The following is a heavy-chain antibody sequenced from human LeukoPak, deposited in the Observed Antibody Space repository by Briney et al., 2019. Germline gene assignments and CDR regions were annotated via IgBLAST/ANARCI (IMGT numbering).Heavy chain of an antibody. D-gene: IGHD3-10*01. CDR1: GFTFSNYW. Sequence: GGSLRLSCVASGFTFSNYWMNWVRQAPGKGLVWISSINTDGSSTKYADSVKGRFTISRDNAKNTLYLQMNSLRAEDTAVYYCARGRGPYGWFDPWGQGTLVTVSS. V-gene: IGHV3-74*03. CDR3: ARGRGPYGWFDP. CDR2: INTDGSST. J-gene: IGHJ5*02.